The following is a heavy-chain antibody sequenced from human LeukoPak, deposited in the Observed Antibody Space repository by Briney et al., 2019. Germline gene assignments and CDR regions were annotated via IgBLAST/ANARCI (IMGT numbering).Heavy chain of an antibody. Sequence: GGSLRLSCAASGFTVSSNYMSWVRQASGKGLEWVGRIRSKANSYATAYAASVKGRFTISRDDSKNTAYLQMNSLKTEDTAVYYCTRPEYSSSSVWFDPWGQGTLVTVSS. CDR3: TRPEYSSSSVWFDP. V-gene: IGHV3-73*01. CDR1: GFTVSSNY. J-gene: IGHJ5*02. D-gene: IGHD6-6*01. CDR2: IRSKANSYAT.